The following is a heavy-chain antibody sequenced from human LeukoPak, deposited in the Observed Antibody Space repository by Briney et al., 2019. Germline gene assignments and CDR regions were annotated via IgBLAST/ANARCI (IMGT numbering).Heavy chain of an antibody. Sequence: SETLSPTCTVSGGSISSYYWSWIRQPPGKGLEWIGYIYYSGSTNYNPSLKSRVTISVDTSKNQFSLKLSSVTAADTAVYYCARVRSAMVLYYFDYWGQGTLVTVSS. CDR1: GGSISSYY. V-gene: IGHV4-59*01. CDR3: ARVRSAMVLYYFDY. D-gene: IGHD2-2*01. CDR2: IYYSGST. J-gene: IGHJ4*02.